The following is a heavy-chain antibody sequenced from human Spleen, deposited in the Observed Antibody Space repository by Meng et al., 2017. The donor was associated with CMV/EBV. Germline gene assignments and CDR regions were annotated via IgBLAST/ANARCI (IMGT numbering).Heavy chain of an antibody. D-gene: IGHD2-21*01. Sequence: GGSLRLSCTASGFTFNTYAMHWVRQAPGKGLEWVSFIRYDGSNKFYADSVRGRFTISRDNSKNSLYLQMNSLRAEDTAVYYCAREYKACGGDCYSYYYYYGMDVWGQGTTVTVSS. J-gene: IGHJ6*02. CDR1: GFTFNTYA. CDR2: IRYDGSNK. V-gene: IGHV3-30*02. CDR3: AREYKACGGDCYSYYYYYGMDV.